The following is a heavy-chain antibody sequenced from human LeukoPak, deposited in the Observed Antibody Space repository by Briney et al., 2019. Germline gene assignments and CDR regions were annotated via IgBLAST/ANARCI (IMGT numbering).Heavy chain of an antibody. CDR2: ITSDGSKK. CDR1: GFTFSTYA. V-gene: IGHV3-30-3*01. J-gene: IGHJ3*02. D-gene: IGHD3-10*01. CDR3: ARTSFHYFGSGSYSLDVFDI. Sequence: GGSLRLSCAASGFTFSTYALHWTRQAPGKGLEWVAAITSDGSKKYYADSVKGRFTISRDNSKNTLYLQMNSLRADDTAVYFCARTSFHYFGSGSYSLDVFDIWGQGTMVTVSS.